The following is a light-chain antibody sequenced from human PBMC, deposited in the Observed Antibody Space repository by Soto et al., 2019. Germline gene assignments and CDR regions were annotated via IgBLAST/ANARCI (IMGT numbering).Light chain of an antibody. CDR2: EVS. V-gene: IGLV2-14*01. J-gene: IGLJ2*01. CDR3: QSYDSSLSGVV. Sequence: QSALTQAASASGSPGQSITISCTGTSSDIGAYNYVSWYQQHPGKAPKLMISEVSNRPSGVSDRFSGSKSGNTASLTISGLQAEDEADYYCQSYDSSLSGVVFGGGTKLTVL. CDR1: SSDIGAYNY.